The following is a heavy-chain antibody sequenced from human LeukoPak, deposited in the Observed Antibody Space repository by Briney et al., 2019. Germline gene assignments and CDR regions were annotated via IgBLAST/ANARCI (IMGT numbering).Heavy chain of an antibody. CDR1: GFTLSNHW. J-gene: IGHJ6*02. V-gene: IGHV3-7*03. CDR3: ARNNGMDV. Sequence: RSLRLSCAASGFTLSNHWMTWVRQVPGRGPEWVANVNRDGSETYYLDFVKGRFTISKDNAKNSLYLQMNSLRAEDTALYHCARNNGMDVWGQGTTVIVSS. CDR2: VNRDGSET.